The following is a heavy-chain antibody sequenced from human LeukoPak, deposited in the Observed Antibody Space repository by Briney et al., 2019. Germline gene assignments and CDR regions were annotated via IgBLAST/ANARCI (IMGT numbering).Heavy chain of an antibody. CDR2: IYPGDSDT. CDR1: GYTFTRFW. D-gene: IGHD6-19*01. J-gene: IGHJ4*02. Sequence: GESLKISCKGSGYTFTRFWIGWVRQMPGKGLEWMGIIYPGDSDTRYSPSFQGQVTISADKSISTAYLQWSSLRASDTAMYYCARSSSGWSFDYWGQGTLVTVSS. CDR3: ARSSSGWSFDY. V-gene: IGHV5-51*01.